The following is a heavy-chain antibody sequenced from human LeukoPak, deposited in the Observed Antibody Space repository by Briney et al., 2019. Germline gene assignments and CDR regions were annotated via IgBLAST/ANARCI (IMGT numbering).Heavy chain of an antibody. Sequence: SETLSLTCTVSGGSISSYYWSWIRQPPGKGLEWIGYIYYSGSTNYNPSLKSRVTISVDTSKSQFSLKLTSVTAADTAVYYCARDPGDYPPYYFDYWGQGTLVTVSS. J-gene: IGHJ4*02. CDR2: IYYSGST. D-gene: IGHD2-21*02. CDR3: ARDPGDYPPYYFDY. V-gene: IGHV4-59*12. CDR1: GGSISSYY.